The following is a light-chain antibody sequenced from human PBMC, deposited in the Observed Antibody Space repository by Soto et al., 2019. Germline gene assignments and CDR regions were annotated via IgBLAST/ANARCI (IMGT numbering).Light chain of an antibody. CDR3: QQYDTSPPMYT. J-gene: IGKJ2*01. Sequence: EIVLPQSPGTLSLSPGASATLSGRARPSVDSTYLAWYQQKPDQSPRLLIYATSTRAAGIPDRFSGSGSGTDFTLTISRLEPDDVAVYYCQQYDTSPPMYTVGQGTKVDIK. V-gene: IGKV3-20*01. CDR1: PSVDSTY. CDR2: ATS.